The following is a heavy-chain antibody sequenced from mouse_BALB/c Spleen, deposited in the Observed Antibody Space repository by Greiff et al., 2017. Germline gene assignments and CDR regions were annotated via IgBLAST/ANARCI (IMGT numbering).Heavy chain of an antibody. CDR1: GYTFTSYW. CDR2: IYPGDGDT. Sequence: QVQLKESGAELARPGASVKLSCKASGYTFTSYWMQWVKQRPGQGLEWIGAIYPGDGDTRYTQKFKGKATLTADKSSSTAYMQLSSLASEDSAVYYCARGTATLYYYAMDYWGQGTSVTVSS. J-gene: IGHJ4*01. D-gene: IGHD1-2*01. CDR3: ARGTATLYYYAMDY. V-gene: IGHV1-87*01.